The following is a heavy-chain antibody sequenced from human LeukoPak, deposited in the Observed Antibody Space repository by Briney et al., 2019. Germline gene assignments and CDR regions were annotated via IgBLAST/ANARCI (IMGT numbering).Heavy chain of an antibody. D-gene: IGHD3-10*01. V-gene: IGHV1-18*01. CDR1: GYIFSNYG. CDR3: ARDQQAYYYGSGSYRY. CDR2: ISSAGNT. J-gene: IGHJ4*02. Sequence: ASVKVSCKASGYIFSNYGISWVRQAPGHGLEWMGWISSAGNTNYAPKFQDRATMTTDTSTSTAYMELRSLRSDDTAVYYCARDQQAYYYGSGSYRYWGQGTLVTVSS.